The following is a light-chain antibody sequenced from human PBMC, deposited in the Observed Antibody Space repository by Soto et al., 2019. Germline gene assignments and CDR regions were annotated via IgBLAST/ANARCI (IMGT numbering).Light chain of an antibody. CDR2: AAS. V-gene: IGKV1-39*01. CDR3: QQRYSTAT. Sequence: DIRITQYPYSVSAGVGVSVAITCRASQSISSYLNWYQQKPGKAPKLLIYAASSLQSGVPSRFSGSGSGTDFTLTISSLQPEDFATYYCQQRYSTATCGGGTKVDIK. J-gene: IGKJ4*01. CDR1: QSISSY.